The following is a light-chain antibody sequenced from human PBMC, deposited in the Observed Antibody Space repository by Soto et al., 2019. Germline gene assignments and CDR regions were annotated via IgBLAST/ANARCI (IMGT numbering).Light chain of an antibody. V-gene: IGLV4-60*03. Sequence: QSVLTQSSSASASLGSSVKLTCTLNSGHSTYIIAWHQHQPGKAPRYLLKLEGSGSYNKGSGVPDRFSGSSSGADRYLTIYNLQSEDEAAYYCETWDSDTRVFGGGTQLTVL. J-gene: IGLJ2*01. CDR2: LEGSGSY. CDR1: SGHSTYI. CDR3: ETWDSDTRV.